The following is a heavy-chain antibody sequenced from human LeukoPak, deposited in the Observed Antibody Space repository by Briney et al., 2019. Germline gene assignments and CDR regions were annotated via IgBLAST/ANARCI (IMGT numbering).Heavy chain of an antibody. J-gene: IGHJ4*02. CDR3: ARVDGGPFDY. Sequence: SETLSLTCTVSGGSISSYYWSWIRQPPGKGLEWIGYIYYSGSTNYNPSLKSRVTISVDTSKNQFSLKLSSVTAADTAVYYFARVDGGPFDYWGQGTLVTVSS. D-gene: IGHD4-23*01. CDR2: IYYSGST. CDR1: GGSISSYY. V-gene: IGHV4-59*13.